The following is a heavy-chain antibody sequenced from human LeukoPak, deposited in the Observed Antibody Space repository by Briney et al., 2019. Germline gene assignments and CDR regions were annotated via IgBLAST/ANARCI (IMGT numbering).Heavy chain of an antibody. Sequence: PGGSLRLSCVASEFTFSNYWMSWVRQAPGKGLEWVANIKQDGSEKYYVDSVKGRFTISRDNAKNSVYLQMNSLRAEDTAVYYCAKEKGYSGYDPLDYWGQGTLVTVSS. CDR3: AKEKGYSGYDPLDY. J-gene: IGHJ4*02. D-gene: IGHD5-12*01. V-gene: IGHV3-7*01. CDR2: IKQDGSEK. CDR1: EFTFSNYW.